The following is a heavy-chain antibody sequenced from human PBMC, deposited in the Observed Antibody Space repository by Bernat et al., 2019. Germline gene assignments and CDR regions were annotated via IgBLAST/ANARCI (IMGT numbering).Heavy chain of an antibody. V-gene: IGHV3-23*04. CDR2: ISGSGGST. CDR1: GFTVSSNY. CDR3: AKKFVVAEYYFDY. D-gene: IGHD2-15*01. J-gene: IGHJ4*02. Sequence: EVQLVESGGGLIQPGGSLRLSCAASGFTVSSNYMSWVRQAPGKGLEWVSAISGSGGSTYYADSVKGRFTISRDNSKNTLYLQMNSLRAEDTAVYYCAKKFVVAEYYFDYWGQGTLVTVSS.